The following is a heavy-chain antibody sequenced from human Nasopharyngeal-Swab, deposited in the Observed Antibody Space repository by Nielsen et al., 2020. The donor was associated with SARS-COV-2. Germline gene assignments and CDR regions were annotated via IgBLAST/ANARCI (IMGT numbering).Heavy chain of an antibody. V-gene: IGHV3-30-3*02. CDR3: AKKSRGLLWFGELLNYFDY. CDR2: ISYDGSNK. Sequence: GGSLRLSCAASGFTFSSYGMNWVRQAPGKGLEWVAVISYDGSNKYYADSVKGRFTISRDNSKNTLYLQMNSLRAEDTAVYYCAKKSRGLLWFGELLNYFDYWGQGTLVTVSS. J-gene: IGHJ4*02. D-gene: IGHD3-10*01. CDR1: GFTFSSYG.